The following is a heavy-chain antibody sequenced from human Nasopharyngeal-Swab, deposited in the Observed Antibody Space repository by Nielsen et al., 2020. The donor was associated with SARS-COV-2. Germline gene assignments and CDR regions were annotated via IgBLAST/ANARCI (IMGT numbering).Heavy chain of an antibody. Sequence: GESLKISCATSGFTFSIYSMNWVRQAPGKGLEWVSYISSSGGTMYYTDSVKGRFTISRDNVKQSLFLQMNSLRDDDTAVYYCAREGYCSDDHCSPLGGQGTLVNVSS. D-gene: IGHD2-15*01. V-gene: IGHV3-48*02. CDR3: AREGYCSDDHCSPL. J-gene: IGHJ4*02. CDR1: GFTFSIYS. CDR2: ISSSGGTM.